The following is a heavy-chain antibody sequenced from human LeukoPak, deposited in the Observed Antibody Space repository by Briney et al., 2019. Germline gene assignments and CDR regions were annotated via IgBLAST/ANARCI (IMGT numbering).Heavy chain of an antibody. J-gene: IGHJ4*02. CDR3: RSGGAAPGSFDN. V-gene: IGHV3-7*01. Sequence: GGSLRLSCAASGFTFSDYWMSWMRQAPGKGLEWVANIKYDGTEEYYVESVKGRFTISRDNAKNSLYLQLNSLRVDDTAVYYCRSGGAAPGSFDNWGQGTLVTDSP. D-gene: IGHD4-23*01. CDR2: IKYDGTEE. CDR1: GFTFSDYW.